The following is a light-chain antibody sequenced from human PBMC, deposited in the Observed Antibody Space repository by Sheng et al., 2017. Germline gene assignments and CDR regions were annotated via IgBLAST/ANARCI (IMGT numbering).Light chain of an antibody. CDR1: QSIRTS. J-gene: IGKJ1*01. V-gene: IGKV1-5*03. CDR2: KTS. CDR3: QQYHTFWT. Sequence: DVQMTQSPSTLSASVGDSVTITCRASQSIRTSLAWYQQKPGKAPKPLIFKTSILESGVPSRFSGSGSGTEFTLTISRLQPDDFATYYCQQYHTFWTFGQGTKVEIK.